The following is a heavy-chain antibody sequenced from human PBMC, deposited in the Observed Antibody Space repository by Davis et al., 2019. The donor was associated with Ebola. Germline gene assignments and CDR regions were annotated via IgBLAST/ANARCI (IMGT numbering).Heavy chain of an antibody. D-gene: IGHD4-17*01. J-gene: IGHJ4*02. CDR1: GFKFSRNW. Sequence: GGSLRLSCAASGFKFSRNWMSWVRQAPGKGLEWVANIKQEGDEKHYVDSVKGRFTISRDNAKNSLYLQMNSLRAEDTAVYYCARVGSTVTEFDYWGQGALVTVSS. V-gene: IGHV3-7*01. CDR3: ARVGSTVTEFDY. CDR2: IKQEGDEK.